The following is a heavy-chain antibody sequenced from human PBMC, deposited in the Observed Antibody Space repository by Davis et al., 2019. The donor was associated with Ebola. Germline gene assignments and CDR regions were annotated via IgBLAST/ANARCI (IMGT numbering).Heavy chain of an antibody. Sequence: GESLKISCSASGFTFSSYAMHWVRQAPGKGLEYVSAISSNGGSTYYADSVKGRFTISRDNSKNTLYLQMSSLRAEDTAVYYCAKDRAVGATYPRYWGRGTLVTVSS. CDR2: ISSNGGST. V-gene: IGHV3-64D*06. D-gene: IGHD1-26*01. CDR1: GFTFSSYA. CDR3: AKDRAVGATYPRY. J-gene: IGHJ4*02.